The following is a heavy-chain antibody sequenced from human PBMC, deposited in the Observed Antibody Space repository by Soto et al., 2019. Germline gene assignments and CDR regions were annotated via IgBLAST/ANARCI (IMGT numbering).Heavy chain of an antibody. D-gene: IGHD1-26*01. CDR2: IYDGGNS. Sequence: QLQLQESGPGLVKPSETLSLTCTVSGGSISSSTSYWGWVRLPPGKGLEWIASIYDGGNSHYHAPLRSRATISEDTAKNHLSLHLSSVTDAVKAVYYCARHSSGSRHPGFDYWGQGTRVTVSS. CDR1: GGSISSSTSY. V-gene: IGHV4-39*01. CDR3: ARHSSGSRHPGFDY. J-gene: IGHJ4*02.